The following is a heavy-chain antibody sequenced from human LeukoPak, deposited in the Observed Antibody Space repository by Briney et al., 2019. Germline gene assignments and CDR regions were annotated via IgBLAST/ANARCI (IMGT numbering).Heavy chain of an antibody. D-gene: IGHD2-15*01. V-gene: IGHV3-48*04. J-gene: IGHJ4*02. CDR1: GFTFSSYS. CDR3: ASIGWPSDY. CDR2: ISSASGSI. Sequence: GGSLRLSCAASGFTFSSYSMNWVRQAPGKGLEWVSYISSASGSIYYADSVKGRFTISRDNAKNSLYLQMNSLRAEDTAVYYCASIGWPSDYWGQGTLVTVSS.